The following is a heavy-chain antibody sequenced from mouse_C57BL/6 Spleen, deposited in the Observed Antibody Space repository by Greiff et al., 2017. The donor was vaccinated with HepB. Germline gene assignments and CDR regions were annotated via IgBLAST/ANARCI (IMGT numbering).Heavy chain of an antibody. D-gene: IGHD1-1*01. V-gene: IGHV14-4*01. J-gene: IGHJ3*01. CDR2: IDPENGDT. Sequence: EVKLQESGAELVRPGASVKLSCTASGFNIKDDYMHWVKQRPEQGLEWIGWIDPENGDTEYASKFQGKATITADTSSNTAYLQLSSLTSEDTAVYYSTTHFTTVEAYWGQGTLVTVSA. CDR1: GFNIKDDY. CDR3: TTHFTTVEAY.